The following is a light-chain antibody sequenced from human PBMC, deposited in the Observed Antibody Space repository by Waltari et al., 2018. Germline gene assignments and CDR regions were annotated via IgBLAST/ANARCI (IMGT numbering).Light chain of an antibody. J-gene: IGKJ1*01. Sequence: DIVMTQSPASLAVSLAARATTNCKSSQSVLYSSNNKNYLSGYHQNPGQPPKRFIYWESTRESGGPDQFSGRGSGRALTLQIRSLQAEDVAVYYCHQYYGTRPKLGLGTKVEI. V-gene: IGKV4-1*01. CDR2: WES. CDR1: QSVLYSSNNKNY. CDR3: HQYYGTRPK.